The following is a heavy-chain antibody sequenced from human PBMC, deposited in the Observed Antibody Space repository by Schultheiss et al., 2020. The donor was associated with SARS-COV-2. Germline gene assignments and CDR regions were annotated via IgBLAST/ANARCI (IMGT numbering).Heavy chain of an antibody. V-gene: IGHV4-61*08. J-gene: IGHJ4*02. CDR2: IYYSGST. CDR1: GFSLSTSEMC. Sequence: SQTLTLTCTFSGFSLSTSEMCVNWIRQPPGKGLEWIGYIYYSGSTNYNPSLKSRVTISVDTSKNQFSLKLSSVTAADTAVYYCARDSRVVPAYLDYWGQGTLVTVSS. D-gene: IGHD2-2*01. CDR3: ARDSRVVPAYLDY.